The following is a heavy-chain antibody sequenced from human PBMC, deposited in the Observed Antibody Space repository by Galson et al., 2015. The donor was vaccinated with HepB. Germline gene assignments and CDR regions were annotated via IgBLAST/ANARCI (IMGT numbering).Heavy chain of an antibody. J-gene: IGHJ6*02. Sequence: SLRLSCAASGFTFSSYGMHWVRQAPGKGLEWVAVIWYDGSNKYYADSVKGRFTISRDNSKNTLYLQMNSLRAEDTAVYYCARDPESSSWWADYYYYYGMDVWGQGTTVTVSS. CDR2: IWYDGSNK. CDR1: GFTFSSYG. D-gene: IGHD6-13*01. CDR3: ARDPESSSWWADYYYYYGMDV. V-gene: IGHV3-33*01.